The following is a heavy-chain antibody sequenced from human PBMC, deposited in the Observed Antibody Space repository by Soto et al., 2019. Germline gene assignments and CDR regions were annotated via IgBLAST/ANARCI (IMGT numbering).Heavy chain of an antibody. CDR1: GGSISSSSYY. J-gene: IGHJ6*02. CDR3: APGRYYGMDV. Sequence: SETLSLTCTVSGGSISSSSYYWGLIRQPPGKGLEWIGSIYYSGSTYYNPSLKSRVTISVETSKNQFSLKLSSVTAADTAVYYCAPGRYYGMDVWGQGTTVTVSS. CDR2: IYYSGST. V-gene: IGHV4-39*01.